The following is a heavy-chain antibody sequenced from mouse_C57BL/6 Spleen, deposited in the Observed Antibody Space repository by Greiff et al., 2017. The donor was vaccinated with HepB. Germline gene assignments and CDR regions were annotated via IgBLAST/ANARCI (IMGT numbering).Heavy chain of an antibody. CDR1: GYTFTDYY. V-gene: IGHV1-76*01. J-gene: IGHJ4*01. D-gene: IGHD1-1*01. CDR3: ARGGFTTDAMDY. CDR2: IYPGSGNT. Sequence: VQLQQSGAELVRPGASVKLSCKASGYTFTDYYINWVKQRPGQGLEWIARIYPGSGNTYYNEKFKGKATLTAEKSSSTAYMQLSSLTSEDSAVYFCARGGFTTDAMDYWGQGTSVTVSS.